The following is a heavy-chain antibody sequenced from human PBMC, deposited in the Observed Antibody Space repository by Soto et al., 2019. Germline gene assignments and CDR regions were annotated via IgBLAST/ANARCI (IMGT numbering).Heavy chain of an antibody. J-gene: IGHJ4*02. Sequence: QVQLQESGPGLVKPSETLSLTCTVSGGSISSYYWSWIRQPPGKGLEWIGYIYYSGSTNYNPSLKSRVTISVDTSKNQFSLKLSSVTAADTAVYYCARDLWGSGSYESGAPVGYWGQGTLVTVSS. V-gene: IGHV4-59*01. D-gene: IGHD3-10*01. CDR3: ARDLWGSGSYESGAPVGY. CDR1: GGSISSYY. CDR2: IYYSGST.